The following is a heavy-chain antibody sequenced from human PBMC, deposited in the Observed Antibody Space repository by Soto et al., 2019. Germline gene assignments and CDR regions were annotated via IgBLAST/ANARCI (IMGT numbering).Heavy chain of an antibody. V-gene: IGHV1-69*02. J-gene: IGHJ3*01. CDR2: IIPILGIA. D-gene: IGHD2-15*01. CDR1: GRTFSSYT. Sequence: SVPVSCKASGRTFSSYTISWVRQAPGQGLERMGRIIPILGIANYAQKFQGRVTITADKSTRTAYMELSSLRSEVTDVYYCAFYFFVRIGYQRVSFHFRGRGSMVTVSS. CDR3: AFYFFVRIGYQRVSFHF.